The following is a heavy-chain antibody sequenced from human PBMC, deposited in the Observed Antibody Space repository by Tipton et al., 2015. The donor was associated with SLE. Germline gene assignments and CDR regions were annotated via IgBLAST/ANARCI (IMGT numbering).Heavy chain of an antibody. CDR3: ARDDSLVVVAATYAFDI. CDR1: GYTFTSYG. V-gene: IGHV1-18*01. J-gene: IGHJ3*02. D-gene: IGHD2-15*01. CDR2: ISAYNGNT. Sequence: QLVQSGPEVKKPGASVKVPCKASGYTFTSYGISWVRQAPGQGLEWMGWISAYNGNTNYAQKLQGRVTMTTDTSTSTAYMELRSLRSDDTAVYYCARDDSLVVVAATYAFDIWGQGTMVTVSS.